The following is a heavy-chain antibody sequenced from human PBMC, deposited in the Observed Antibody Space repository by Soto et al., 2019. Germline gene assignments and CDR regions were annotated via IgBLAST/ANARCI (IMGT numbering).Heavy chain of an antibody. CDR2: ISYSGST. V-gene: IGHV4-31*03. CDR1: GGAVSSGDFY. D-gene: IGHD7-27*01. Sequence: SETLSLTCTVSGGAVSSGDFYWSWVRQHPGKGLEWIGYISYSGSTYYKSSLRSRVTVSVDTSKNLFSLKVNSVTAADTAVCYCAREELGIYAFDIWGQGTLVTVSS. J-gene: IGHJ3*02. CDR3: AREELGIYAFDI.